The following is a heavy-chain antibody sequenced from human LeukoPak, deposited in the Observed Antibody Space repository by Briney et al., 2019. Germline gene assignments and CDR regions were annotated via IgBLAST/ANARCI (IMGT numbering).Heavy chain of an antibody. Sequence: ASVKVSCKASGDSFSNYAIYWVRQAPGQGLEWMGRIIPIYGSPDYAQKFPGRVTMTEDTSTDTAYMELSSLRSEDTAVYYCATERWLQPFDYWGQGTLVTVSS. D-gene: IGHD5-24*01. CDR3: ATERWLQPFDY. V-gene: IGHV1-69*06. CDR2: IIPIYGSP. J-gene: IGHJ4*02. CDR1: GDSFSNYA.